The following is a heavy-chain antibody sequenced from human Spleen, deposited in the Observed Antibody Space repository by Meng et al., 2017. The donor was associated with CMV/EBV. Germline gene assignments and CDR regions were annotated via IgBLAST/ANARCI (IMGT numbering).Heavy chain of an antibody. CDR1: GYTFTGYY. V-gene: IGHV1-8*02. CDR3: ARYEWLEGFDY. D-gene: IGHD6-19*01. J-gene: IGHJ4*02. CDR2: INPNSGNT. Sequence: ASVKVSCKASGYTFTGYYMHWVRQAPGQGLEWMGWINPNSGNTGYAQKFQGRVTMTRNTSISTAYMELSSLRSEDTAVYYCARYEWLEGFDYWGQGTLVTVSS.